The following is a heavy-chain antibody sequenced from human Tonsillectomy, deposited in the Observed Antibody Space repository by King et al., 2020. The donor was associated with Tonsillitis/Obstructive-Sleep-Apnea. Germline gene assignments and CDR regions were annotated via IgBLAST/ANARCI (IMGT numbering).Heavy chain of an antibody. V-gene: IGHV3-23*04. CDR2: ISGSGGST. J-gene: IGHJ5*02. D-gene: IGHD3-10*01. CDR1: GFTFSSDA. Sequence: VQLVESGGGLVQPGGSLRLSCGASGFTFSSDAMSWVRQAPGKGLEWVSAISGSGGSTYYADAVKGRVTIPRDNAKNTLYVEMNSLRAEDTAIYYCAQGVHYSASGMSPNNWFDPWGQGTLVTVSS. CDR3: AQGVHYSASGMSPNNWFDP.